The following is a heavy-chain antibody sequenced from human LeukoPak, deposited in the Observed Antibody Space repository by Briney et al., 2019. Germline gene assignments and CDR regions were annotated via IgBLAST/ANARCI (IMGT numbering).Heavy chain of an antibody. CDR1: GFTFSSYG. D-gene: IGHD6-19*01. V-gene: IGHV3-33*06. CDR2: IWYDGSNK. CDR3: AKDRLSSGWYLGLFDY. J-gene: IGHJ4*02. Sequence: PGGSLRLSCAASGFTFSSYGMHWVRQAPGKGLEWVAVIWYDGSNKYYADSVEGRFTISRDNSKNTLYLQMNSLRAEDTAVYYCAKDRLSSGWYLGLFDYWGQGTLVTVSS.